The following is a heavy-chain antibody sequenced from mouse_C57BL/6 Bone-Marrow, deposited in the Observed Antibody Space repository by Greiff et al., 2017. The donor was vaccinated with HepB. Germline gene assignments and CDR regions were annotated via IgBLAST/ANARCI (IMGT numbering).Heavy chain of an antibody. CDR2: IDPENGDT. D-gene: IGHD1-1*01. V-gene: IGHV14-4*01. CDR3: TTGTTVPSFAY. J-gene: IGHJ3*01. Sequence: VQLQQSGAELVRPGASVKLSCTASGLNIKDDYMHWVKQRPEQGLEWIGWIDPENGDTEYASKFQGKATITADTSSNTAYLQLSSLTSEDTAVYYCTTGTTVPSFAYWGQGTLVTVSA. CDR1: GLNIKDDY.